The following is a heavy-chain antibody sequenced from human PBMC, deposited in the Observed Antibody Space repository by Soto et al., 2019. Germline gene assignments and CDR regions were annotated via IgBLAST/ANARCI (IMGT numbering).Heavy chain of an antibody. CDR1: GGTFSSYA. CDR3: ARGGVGEETARAHRGYCYGMMC. Sequence: SVKVSCKASGGTFSSYAISWVRQAPGQGLEWMGGIIPIFGTANYAQMFQGRDTITAPNSTSTAYMELRSLRSDDTDVYHCARGGVGEETARAHRGYCYGMMCRGQGTTVIVGS. J-gene: IGHJ6*01. D-gene: IGHD1-26*01. CDR2: IIPIFGTA. V-gene: IGHV1-69*06.